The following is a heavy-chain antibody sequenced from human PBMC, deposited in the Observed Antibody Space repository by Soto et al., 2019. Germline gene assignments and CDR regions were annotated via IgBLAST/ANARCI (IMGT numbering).Heavy chain of an antibody. D-gene: IGHD5-12*01. CDR1: GINYNTYA. V-gene: IGHV1-3*01. Sequence: QVQLVQSGAEMKKPGASVKLYCKTSGINYNTYAIHWVRQAPGQGIEWMGWINAGNGDTRYSQNFKGRVTLTRDTSASPVYMDLDRLTSEDTGAYYCARAISGYVTWGQGTLVTVSS. CDR3: ARAISGYVT. CDR2: INAGNGDT. J-gene: IGHJ4*02.